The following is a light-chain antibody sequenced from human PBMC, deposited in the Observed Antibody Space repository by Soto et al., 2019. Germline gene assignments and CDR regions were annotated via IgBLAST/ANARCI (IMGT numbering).Light chain of an antibody. J-gene: IGKJ1*01. Sequence: EIVMTQSPATLSVSPGERATLSCRASQSVSSNLAWYQQKAGQAPRLLIYGASTRATGIPDRFSGSESGTEFTLTIRSLQSEDFAVYYCQQYNNWPRTFGQGTKLDIK. CDR3: QQYNNWPRT. CDR1: QSVSSN. CDR2: GAS. V-gene: IGKV3-15*01.